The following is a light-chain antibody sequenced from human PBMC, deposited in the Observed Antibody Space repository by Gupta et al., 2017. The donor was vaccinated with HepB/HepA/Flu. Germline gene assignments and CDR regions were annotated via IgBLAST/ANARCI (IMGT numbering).Light chain of an antibody. CDR1: QSLLHSNGYNY. Sequence: DNVLTQSPLSLPVTPGEPASNSCTSSQSLLHSNGYNYLDWYLQKPGQSPQLLIYLGSHRASGVPDRFSGSGSGTDFTLKISRVEAEDVGVYYCMQPLHTPWTFGQGTKVEIK. CDR3: MQPLHTPWT. V-gene: IGKV2-28*01. J-gene: IGKJ1*01. CDR2: LGS.